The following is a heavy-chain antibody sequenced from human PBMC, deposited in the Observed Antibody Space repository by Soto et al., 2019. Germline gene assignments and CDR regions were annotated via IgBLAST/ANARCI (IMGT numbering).Heavy chain of an antibody. CDR2: IWYDGSNK. J-gene: IGHJ6*02. V-gene: IGHV3-33*01. CDR1: GFTFSSYG. CDR3: AITYCGGDCYSFYYYGMDV. D-gene: IGHD2-21*02. Sequence: GGSLRLSCAASGFTFSSYGMHWVRQAPGKGLEWVAVIWYDGSNKYYADSVKGRFTISRDNSKNTLYLQMNSLRAEDTAVYYSAITYCGGDCYSFYYYGMDVWGQGTTVTVSS.